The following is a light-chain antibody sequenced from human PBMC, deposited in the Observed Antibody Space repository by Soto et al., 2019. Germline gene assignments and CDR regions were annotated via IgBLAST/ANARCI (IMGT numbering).Light chain of an antibody. CDR3: SSFRPTRVV. V-gene: IGLV2-14*01. CDR2: EVS. J-gene: IGLJ2*01. Sequence: QSALTQPASVSGSPGQSITISCTGTSSDVGGYNYVSWYQQHPDKAPKLIIYEVSIRPSGVSNRFSGSKSGDTASLTISGLQAEDEAVYYCSSFRPTRVVFGGGTKLTVL. CDR1: SSDVGGYNY.